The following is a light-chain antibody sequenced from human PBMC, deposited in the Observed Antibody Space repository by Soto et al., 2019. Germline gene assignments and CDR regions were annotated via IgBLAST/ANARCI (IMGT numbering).Light chain of an antibody. CDR2: GAS. Sequence: EVVLTQSPGTLSFSPGERATLSCSASQSVSSSYLAWYQQKPGQTPRLLIYGASNRATGIPDRFSGSGSGTDFTLTISRLGPEDFAVYYCLQYDTSPFTFGPGTKVDI. CDR1: QSVSSSY. J-gene: IGKJ3*01. V-gene: IGKV3-20*01. CDR3: LQYDTSPFT.